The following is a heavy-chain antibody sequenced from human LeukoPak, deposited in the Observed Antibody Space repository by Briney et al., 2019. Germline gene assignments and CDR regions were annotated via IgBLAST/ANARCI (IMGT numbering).Heavy chain of an antibody. CDR1: GGSIISRNHY. V-gene: IGHV4-39*05. CDR3: ARSIAVALDALDI. J-gene: IGHJ3*02. Sequence: PETPSLTCTVSGGSIISRNHYCVWIRQSPGKGLEWIGSKFYSGNTHYNPSLKSRVTISVDTSKNQFSLRLISVTATDTAIYYCARSIAVALDALDIWGQGTKVTVSS. CDR2: KFYSGNT. D-gene: IGHD6-19*01.